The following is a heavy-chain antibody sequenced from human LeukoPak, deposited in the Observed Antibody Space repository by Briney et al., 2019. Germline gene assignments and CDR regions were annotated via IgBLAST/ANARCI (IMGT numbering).Heavy chain of an antibody. Sequence: SETLSLTCTVSGGSISSYYWGWIRQPPGKGLEWIGCIYYSGSTIYNPSLKSRVTISVDTSKSQFSLNLSSVTAADTAVYYCARARYNWFDPWGQGTLVTVSS. CDR3: ARARYNWFDP. V-gene: IGHV4-59*01. CDR1: GGSISSYY. J-gene: IGHJ5*02. CDR2: IYYSGST.